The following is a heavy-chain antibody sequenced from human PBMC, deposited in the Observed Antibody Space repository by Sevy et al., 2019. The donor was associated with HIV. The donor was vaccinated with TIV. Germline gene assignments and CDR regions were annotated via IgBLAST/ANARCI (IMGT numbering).Heavy chain of an antibody. J-gene: IGHJ6*02. D-gene: IGHD3-3*01. CDR1: GYTFTDYY. CDR3: AREFYDSWSGPIDFFYGMDV. Sequence: ASVKVSCKASGYTFTDYYTHWVRQAPGQGLEWMGWIDPKSGGTKYAQRVKGRITMTRDTSISTAYLELSRLRSDDTAVYLCAREFYDSWSGPIDFFYGMDVWGQGTTVTVSS. V-gene: IGHV1-2*02. CDR2: IDPKSGGT.